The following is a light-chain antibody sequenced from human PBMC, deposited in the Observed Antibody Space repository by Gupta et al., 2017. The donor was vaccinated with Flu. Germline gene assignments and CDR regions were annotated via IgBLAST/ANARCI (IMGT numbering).Light chain of an antibody. Sequence: DIKMTQSPSSVSASVGDRVTLTCRASQVIYSQLGWYQQKPGKAPKLLIYTASTVQGGVPSRFSGSGCGTDFTLTITSRQPEDVANYYCQHEHSFPFPFGRGSKVDIK. V-gene: IGKV1-12*01. CDR2: TAS. CDR3: QHEHSFPFP. J-gene: IGKJ4*01. CDR1: QVIYSQ.